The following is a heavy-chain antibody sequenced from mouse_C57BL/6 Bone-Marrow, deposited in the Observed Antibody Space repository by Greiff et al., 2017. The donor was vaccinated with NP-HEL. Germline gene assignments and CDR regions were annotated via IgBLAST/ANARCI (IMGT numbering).Heavy chain of an antibody. Sequence: VKLMESDAELVKPGASVKISCKVSGYTFTDHTIHWMKQRPEQGLEWIGYIYPRDGSTKYNEKFKGKATLTADKSSSTAYMQLNSLTSEDSAVYFCAREGIPTTWFAYWGQGTLVTVSA. CDR1: GYTFTDHT. J-gene: IGHJ3*01. CDR2: IYPRDGST. V-gene: IGHV1-78*01. CDR3: AREGIPTTWFAY. D-gene: IGHD1-1*01.